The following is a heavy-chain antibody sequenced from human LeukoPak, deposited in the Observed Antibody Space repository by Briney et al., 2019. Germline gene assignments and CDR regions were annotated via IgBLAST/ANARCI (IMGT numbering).Heavy chain of an antibody. CDR3: AKGGDYYYDSSGYYSAFDI. CDR1: GFTFDDYA. J-gene: IGHJ3*02. Sequence: PGGSLRLSCAASGFTFDDYAMHWVRQAPGKGLEWVSGISWNSGSIGYADSVKGRFTISRDNAKNSLYLEMNSLRAEDMALYYCAKGGDYYYDSSGYYSAFDIWDQGTMVTVSS. D-gene: IGHD3-22*01. CDR2: ISWNSGSI. V-gene: IGHV3-9*03.